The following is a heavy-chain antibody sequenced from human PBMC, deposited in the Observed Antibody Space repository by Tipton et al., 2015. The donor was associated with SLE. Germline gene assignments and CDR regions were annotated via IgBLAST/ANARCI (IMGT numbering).Heavy chain of an antibody. D-gene: IGHD2-15*01. J-gene: IGHJ4*02. CDR3: AKRAHIVIGRGYFDF. Sequence: TLSLTCTVSGASISTSYWSWIRQPPGQGLEWIESIYYSVSTTFNPSLKSRVTISADTPKKKVSLTLNSVTAADTAGYYCAKRAHIVIGRGYFDFWGRGNLVTVSS. V-gene: IGHV4-59*08. CDR2: IYYSVST. CDR1: GASISTSY.